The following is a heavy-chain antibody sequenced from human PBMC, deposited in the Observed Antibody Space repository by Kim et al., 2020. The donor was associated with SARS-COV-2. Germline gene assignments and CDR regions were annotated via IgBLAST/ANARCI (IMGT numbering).Heavy chain of an antibody. V-gene: IGHV1-69*01. Sequence: ASYAQKFQGRVTITADESTSTAYMELSSLRSEDTAVYYCRALIAAPTIDYWGQGTLVTVSS. CDR3: RALIAAPTIDY. J-gene: IGHJ4*02. D-gene: IGHD6-6*01. CDR2: A.